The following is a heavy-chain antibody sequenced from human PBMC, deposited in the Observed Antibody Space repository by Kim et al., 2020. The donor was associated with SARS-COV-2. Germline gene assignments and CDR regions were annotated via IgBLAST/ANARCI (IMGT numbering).Heavy chain of an antibody. CDR1: GGSISSSSYY. CDR3: ARLGRPPPYSSGCPVCAFDI. D-gene: IGHD6-19*01. J-gene: IGHJ3*02. V-gene: IGHV4-39*01. CDR2: IYYSGST. Sequence: SETLSLTCTVSGGSISSSSYYWGWIRQPPGKGLEWIGSIYYSGSTYYNPSLKSRVTIPVDTSKNQFSLKLSSVTAADTAVYYCARLGRPPPYSSGCPVCAFDIWGQGTMVTVSS.